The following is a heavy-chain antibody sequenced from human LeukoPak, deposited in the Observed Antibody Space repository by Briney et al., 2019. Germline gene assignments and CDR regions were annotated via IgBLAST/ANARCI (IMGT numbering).Heavy chain of an antibody. CDR2: ISYDGSNE. D-gene: IGHD3-3*01. J-gene: IGHJ6*02. Sequence: PGGSLRLSCAASGFTFSSYAMHWVRQAPGKGLEWVAVISYDGSNEYYADSVKGRFTISRDNSKNTLYLQMNSLRAEDTAVYYCAQDLEWSPLYGMDVWGQGTTVTVSS. CDR3: AQDLEWSPLYGMDV. CDR1: GFTFSSYA. V-gene: IGHV3-30-3*01.